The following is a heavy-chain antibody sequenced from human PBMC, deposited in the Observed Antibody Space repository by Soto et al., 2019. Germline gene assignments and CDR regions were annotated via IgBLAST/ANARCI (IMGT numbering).Heavy chain of an antibody. CDR1: GFSFNNYG. J-gene: IGHJ4*02. Sequence: QVQLVESGGGVVQPGRSLRLSCAASGFSFNNYGMHWVRQAPGKGLEWVALNWYDGINKNSADSVKGRFTISRDNSKNTVYLQMNGLRVEDTAMYYCARDRWGGGYNFCDYWGQGTVVTVSS. CDR2: NWYDGINK. D-gene: IGHD5-12*01. CDR3: ARDRWGGGYNFCDY. V-gene: IGHV3-33*01.